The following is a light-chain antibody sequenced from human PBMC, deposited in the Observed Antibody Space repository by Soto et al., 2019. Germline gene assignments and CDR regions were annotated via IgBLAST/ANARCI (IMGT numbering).Light chain of an antibody. CDR3: QQYNNGPLT. CDR1: QNENNV. Sequence: IVLTPSPASLSVSQGDAATLSCRASQNENNVLAWYQQKPGRPPRLLIYGASTRATGIPSRFSGSGSGTEFTLSISSLQSEDFAVYYCQQYNNGPLTFGLGTRLE. V-gene: IGKV3-15*01. J-gene: IGKJ5*01. CDR2: GAS.